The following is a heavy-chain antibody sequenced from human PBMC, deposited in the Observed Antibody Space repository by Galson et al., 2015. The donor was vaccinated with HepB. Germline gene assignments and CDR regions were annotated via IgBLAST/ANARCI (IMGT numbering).Heavy chain of an antibody. Sequence: SLRLSCAASGLIVSSNYMSWVRQAPGKGLEWVSVMYSGGSTYYADSVKGRFTISRDNPKNTLYFQMNSLRTEDTAVYYCAREGPGSNGGNFDYWGQGTLVTVSS. CDR3: AREGPGSNGGNFDY. CDR1: GLIVSSNY. J-gene: IGHJ4*02. CDR2: MYSGGST. V-gene: IGHV3-66*01. D-gene: IGHD2-8*01.